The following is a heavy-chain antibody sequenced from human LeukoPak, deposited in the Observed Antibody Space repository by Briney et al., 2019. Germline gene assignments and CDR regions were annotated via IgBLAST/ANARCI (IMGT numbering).Heavy chain of an antibody. Sequence: SVKVSCKASGGTFSSYAISWVRQAPGQGLEWMGGIIPIFGTANYAQKFQGRVTITTDESTSTAYMELSSLRSEDTAVYYCARANCSSGRRGYYYYMDVWGKGTTVTVSS. J-gene: IGHJ6*03. V-gene: IGHV1-69*05. CDR1: GGTFSSYA. CDR2: IIPIFGTA. D-gene: IGHD6-6*01. CDR3: ARANCSSGRRGYYYYMDV.